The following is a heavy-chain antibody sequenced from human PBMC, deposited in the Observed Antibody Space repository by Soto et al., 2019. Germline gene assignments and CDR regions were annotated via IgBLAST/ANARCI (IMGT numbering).Heavy chain of an antibody. J-gene: IGHJ6*02. CDR2: IWYDGSNK. V-gene: IGHV3-33*01. CDR3: ARDPVVPAAMIAYYYYRMVL. CDR1: GVTFSSYG. Sequence: GGSLRLSCAAAGVTFSSYGMHWVRQAPGKGLEWVAVIWYDGSNKYYADSVKGRFTISRDNSKNTLYLQMNSLRAEDTAVYYCARDPVVPAAMIAYYYYRMVLWGPGPPATVPS. D-gene: IGHD2-2*01.